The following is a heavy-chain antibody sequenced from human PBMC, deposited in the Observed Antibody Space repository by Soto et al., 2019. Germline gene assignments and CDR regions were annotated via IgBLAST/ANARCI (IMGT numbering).Heavy chain of an antibody. D-gene: IGHD3-10*01. J-gene: IGHJ5*02. V-gene: IGHV4-59*01. Sequence: PSETLSLTCTVSGDSISSYYWSWIRQPPGKGLEWIGYIYYSGSTNYNPSLLSRVTISVDTSKNQFSLKLSSVTAAATAVYDCARADYYGSERYLGWFDPLGQGTLVTVSS. CDR3: ARADYYGSERYLGWFDP. CDR1: GDSISSYY. CDR2: IYYSGST.